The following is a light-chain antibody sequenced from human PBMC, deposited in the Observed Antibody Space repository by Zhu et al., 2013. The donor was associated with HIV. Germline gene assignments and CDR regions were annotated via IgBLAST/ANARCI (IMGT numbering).Light chain of an antibody. CDR3: QQYGSSPLT. Sequence: EIVLTQSPVTLSVSPGERVILSCRASQSVASNLAWYQQRPGQAPRLLIYGASTRATGVPARFSGSGSGTDFTLTISRLEPEDFAVYYCQQYGSSPLTFGGGTTLEI. V-gene: IGKV3-20*01. CDR2: GAS. CDR1: QSVASN. J-gene: IGKJ4*01.